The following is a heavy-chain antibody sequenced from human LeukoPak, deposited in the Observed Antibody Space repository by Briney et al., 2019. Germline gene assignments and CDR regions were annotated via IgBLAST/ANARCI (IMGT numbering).Heavy chain of an antibody. CDR3: AKDLTQLYLAFDY. CDR2: ISDDGSRT. CDR1: GLTLGGYA. Sequence: VGSLRPSCPASGLTLGGYAMHWIRQPPGKGVEWDYLISDDGSRTYYADSVKGRFTISRDNSKNSLYLQMNSLRTEDTALYYCAKDLTQLYLAFDYWGQGTVVTVSS. J-gene: IGHJ4*02. V-gene: IGHV3-43*02. D-gene: IGHD1-1*01.